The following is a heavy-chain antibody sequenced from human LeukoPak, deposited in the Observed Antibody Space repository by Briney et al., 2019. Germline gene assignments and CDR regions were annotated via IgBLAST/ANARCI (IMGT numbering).Heavy chain of an antibody. CDR3: ALSPNIVVVPAATFDY. CDR2: VIPIFGTA. CDR1: GGTFSSYS. V-gene: IGHV1-69*05. D-gene: IGHD2-2*01. J-gene: IGHJ4*02. Sequence: APVKVSCKASGGTFSSYSITWVRQAPGQRLEWMGGVIPIFGTANYAQKFQGRVTITTDESTSTAYMELSSLRSEDTAVYYCALSPNIVVVPAATFDYWGQGTLVTVSS.